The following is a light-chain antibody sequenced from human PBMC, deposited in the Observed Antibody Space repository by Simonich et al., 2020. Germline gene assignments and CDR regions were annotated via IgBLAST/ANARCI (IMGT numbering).Light chain of an antibody. CDR3: QQYGSSRA. Sequence: EIVLTQSPCTLSLSPGERATLSCRASQSVSSSHLAWYHQKPGLAPRLLIYDASSRATGIPDRFSGSGSGTDFTLTISRLQPEDFAVYYCQQYGSSRAFGQGTKLEIK. CDR1: QSVSSSH. CDR2: DAS. J-gene: IGKJ2*01. V-gene: IGKV3D-20*01.